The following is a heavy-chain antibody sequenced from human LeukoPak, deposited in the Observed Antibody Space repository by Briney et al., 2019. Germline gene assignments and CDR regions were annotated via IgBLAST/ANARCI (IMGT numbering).Heavy chain of an antibody. D-gene: IGHD4-23*01. Sequence: GGSLRLSCAASGFIFSSYAMNWVRQAPGKGLEWVSTISGGDTSTFYADSVKGRFTISRDNSKNTLYLQMNNLRAEYTAVYYVAKNFNGGNTPSDYWARERWSPSPQ. V-gene: IGHV3-23*01. CDR2: ISGGDTST. J-gene: IGHJ4*02. CDR1: GFIFSSYA. CDR3: AKNFNGGNTPSDY.